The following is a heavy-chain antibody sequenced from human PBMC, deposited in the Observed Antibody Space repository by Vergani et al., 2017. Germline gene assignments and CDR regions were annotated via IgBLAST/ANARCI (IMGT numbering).Heavy chain of an antibody. CDR3: GFIVVVPAADMPVWY. CDR2: IYHSGST. V-gene: IGHV4-38-2*01. D-gene: IGHD2-2*01. CDR1: GYSLSSGYY. Sequence: QVQLQESGPGLVKPSETLSLTCAVSGYSLSSGYYWGWIRQPPGKGLAWIGSIYHSGSTYYNPSLKSRVTISVDTAKNQVSLKLSSVTAADTAVYYCGFIVVVPAADMPVWYWGQGTLVTVSS. J-gene: IGHJ4*02.